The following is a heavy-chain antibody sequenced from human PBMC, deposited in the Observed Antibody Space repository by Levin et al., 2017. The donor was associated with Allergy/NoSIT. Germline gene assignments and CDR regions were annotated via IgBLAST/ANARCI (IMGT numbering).Heavy chain of an antibody. Sequence: GGSLRLSCAASGFTFSNVWMTWVRQAPGKGLEWVGCIKRKIEGGATDYAAPVKGRFTISRDDSKTTLYLQMNSLTNEDTALYYCATGFVSAFEIWGQGTMVTVSS. V-gene: IGHV3-15*01. D-gene: IGHD3-10*01. CDR2: IKRKIEGGAT. CDR3: ATGFVSAFEI. CDR1: GFTFSNVW. J-gene: IGHJ3*02.